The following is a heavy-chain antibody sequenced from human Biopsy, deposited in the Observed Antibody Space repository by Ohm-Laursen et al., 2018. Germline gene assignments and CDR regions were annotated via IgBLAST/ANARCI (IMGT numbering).Heavy chain of an antibody. D-gene: IGHD2-2*01. J-gene: IGHJ6*02. V-gene: IGHV3-21*01. CDR1: GFIFSTYT. Sequence: SLRLSCTASGFIFSTYTMNWVRQAPGEGLEWVSSISSRSSDIYYVDSVKGRFTISRDNAKNSLFLHMNSLRAEDTAVYYCARESALKWYQSLPYFNGMDVWGQGTTVTVSS. CDR2: ISSRSSDI. CDR3: ARESALKWYQSLPYFNGMDV.